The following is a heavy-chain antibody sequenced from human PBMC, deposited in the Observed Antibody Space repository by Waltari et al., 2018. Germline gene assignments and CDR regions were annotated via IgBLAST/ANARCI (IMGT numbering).Heavy chain of an antibody. V-gene: IGHV1-3*01. J-gene: IGHJ4*02. Sequence: QVQLVQSGAEVKKPGASVKVSCKASGYTFTSYAMHWVRQAPGQSLEWMGWINAGNGNTKYSQKFQGRVTITRDTSASTAYMELRSLRSDDTAVYYCAREKGYGDAGGKNYWGQGTLVTVSS. CDR1: GYTFTSYA. CDR3: AREKGYGDAGGKNY. D-gene: IGHD4-17*01. CDR2: INAGNGNT.